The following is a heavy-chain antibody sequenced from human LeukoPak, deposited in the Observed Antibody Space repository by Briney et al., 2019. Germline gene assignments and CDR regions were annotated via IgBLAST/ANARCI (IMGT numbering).Heavy chain of an antibody. Sequence: SVKVSCKASGGTFSSYAISWVRQAPGQGLEWMGGIIPIFGTANYAQKFQGRVTITADKSTSTAYMELSSLRSEDTAVYYCARVSGGYYPQSHYYFDYWGQGTLVTVSS. CDR3: ARVSGGYYPQSHYYFDY. J-gene: IGHJ4*02. V-gene: IGHV1-69*06. CDR1: GGTFSSYA. CDR2: IIPIFGTA. D-gene: IGHD3-22*01.